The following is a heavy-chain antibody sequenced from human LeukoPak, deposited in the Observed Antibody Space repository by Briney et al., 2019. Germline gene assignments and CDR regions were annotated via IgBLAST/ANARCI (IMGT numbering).Heavy chain of an antibody. CDR1: GGTFSSYA. J-gene: IGHJ4*02. D-gene: IGHD6-13*01. CDR3: ARAAAGTERGDY. CDR2: IIPILGIA. V-gene: IGHV1-69*04. Sequence: ASVKVPCKASGGTFSSYAISWVRQAPGQGLEWMGRIIPILGIANYAQKFQGRVTITADKSTSTAYMELSSLRSEDTAVYYCARAAAGTERGDYWGQGTLVTVSS.